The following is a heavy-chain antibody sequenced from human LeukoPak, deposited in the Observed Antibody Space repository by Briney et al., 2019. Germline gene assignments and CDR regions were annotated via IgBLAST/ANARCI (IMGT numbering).Heavy chain of an antibody. J-gene: IGHJ3*02. V-gene: IGHV1-8*01. Sequence: ASVKVSCKASGYTFTSYDINWVRQATGQGLEWMGWMNPNSGNTGYAQKFQGRVTMTRNTSISTAYMELSSLRSEDTAVYYCARAGSLEADYADAFDIWGQGTMVTVSS. CDR3: ARAGSLEADYADAFDI. CDR2: MNPNSGNT. D-gene: IGHD4-17*01. CDR1: GYTFTSYD.